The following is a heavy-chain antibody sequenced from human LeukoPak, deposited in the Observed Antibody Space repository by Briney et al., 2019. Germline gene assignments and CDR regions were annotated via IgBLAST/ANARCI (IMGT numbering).Heavy chain of an antibody. CDR2: ISSSSSYI. CDR3: ATKPAYYDSSGYYHFVDY. CDR1: GFTFSSYS. D-gene: IGHD3-22*01. J-gene: IGHJ4*02. Sequence: GGSLRLSCAASGFTFSSYSMNWVRQAPGKGLERVSSISSSSSYIYYADSVKGRFTISRDNAKNSLYLQMNSLRAEDTAVYYCATKPAYYDSSGYYHFVDYWGQGTLVTVSS. V-gene: IGHV3-21*04.